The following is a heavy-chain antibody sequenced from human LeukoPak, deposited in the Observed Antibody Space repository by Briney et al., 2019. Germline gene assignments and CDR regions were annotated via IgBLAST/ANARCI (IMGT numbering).Heavy chain of an antibody. CDR3: ARGSYDFWSGYYAFDI. D-gene: IGHD3-3*01. Sequence: ASVKVSCKASGYSFTSYAIHWVRQAPGQRLEWMGWINAGKGNTKYSQEFQGRVNITRDTSASTAYMELSSLRSEDMAVYYCARGSYDFWSGYYAFDIWGQGTMVTVSP. CDR1: GYSFTSYA. J-gene: IGHJ3*02. V-gene: IGHV1-3*03. CDR2: INAGKGNT.